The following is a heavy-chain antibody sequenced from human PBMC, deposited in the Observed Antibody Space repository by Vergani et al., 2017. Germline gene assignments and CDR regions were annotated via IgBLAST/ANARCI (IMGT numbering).Heavy chain of an antibody. CDR2: ISARYPST. V-gene: IGHV3-23*01. CDR1: GFTFSACP. Sequence: EVQLLQSGGGVIQPGGSVRLSCAASGFTFSACPMTWVRQAPGKGLEWVSAISARYPSTYYADSVKGRFTISRDNSKNMLYLQMNSLRAEDTALYYCARGTFYGDYEPYYFDYWGQGTLVTVSS. D-gene: IGHD4-17*01. CDR3: ARGTFYGDYEPYYFDY. J-gene: IGHJ4*02.